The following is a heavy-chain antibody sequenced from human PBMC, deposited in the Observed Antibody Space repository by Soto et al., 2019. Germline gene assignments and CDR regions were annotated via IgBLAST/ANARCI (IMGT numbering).Heavy chain of an antibody. CDR3: ARGRMYYDILTGYYRKVFLDS. CDR2: INHSGST. V-gene: IGHV4-34*01. CDR1: GGSFSGYY. J-gene: IGHJ4*02. Sequence: PSETLSLTCAVYGGSFSGYYWSWIRQPPGKGLEWIGEINHSGSTNYNPSLKSRVTISVDTSKNQFSLKLSSVTAADTAVYYCARGRMYYDILTGYYRKVFLDSWGQGTLVTVSS. D-gene: IGHD3-9*01.